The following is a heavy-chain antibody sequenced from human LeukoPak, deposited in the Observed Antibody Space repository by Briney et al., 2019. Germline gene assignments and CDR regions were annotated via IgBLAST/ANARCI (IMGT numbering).Heavy chain of an antibody. V-gene: IGHV1-18*01. Sequence: ASVKVSCKASGYAFSRYGISWVRQAPGQGLEWMGWISAYRGDTDCAQKLQGRVTMHKDQSTTTAYMELSRLTSHAPAVYYGARDHVHYYDSSGYWMYWGEETLVTVSS. J-gene: IGHJ4*02. CDR1: GYAFSRYG. CDR2: ISAYRGDT. CDR3: ARDHVHYYDSSGYWMY. D-gene: IGHD3-22*01.